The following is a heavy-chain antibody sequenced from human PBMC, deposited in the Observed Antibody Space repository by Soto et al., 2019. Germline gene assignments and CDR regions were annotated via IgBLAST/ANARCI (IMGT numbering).Heavy chain of an antibody. D-gene: IGHD1-7*01. CDR2: IYYSGST. CDR1: GASVSSSSYY. CDR3: ARLNAGTTYYYYGMDV. J-gene: IGHJ6*02. Sequence: ETLSLTCTVSGASVSSSSYYWGWIRQPPGKGLEWIGSIYYSGSTYYNPSLKSRVTISVDTSKNQFSLKLSSVTAADTAVYYCARLNAGTTYYYYGMDVWGQGTTVTVSS. V-gene: IGHV4-39*01.